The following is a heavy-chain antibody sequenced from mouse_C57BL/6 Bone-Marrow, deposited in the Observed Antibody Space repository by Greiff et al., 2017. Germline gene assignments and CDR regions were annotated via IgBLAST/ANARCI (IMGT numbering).Heavy chain of an antibody. Sequence: VQLQQPGAELVKPGASVKLSCKASGYTFTSYWMHWVKQRPGQGLEWIGMIHPTSGSTNYNEKFKSKATLTVDKSSSTAYMQLSSLTSEDSAVYYCPPSYEYGGYFDVWGTGTTVTVSS. D-gene: IGHD2-4*01. J-gene: IGHJ1*03. CDR2: IHPTSGST. CDR1: GYTFTSYW. CDR3: PPSYEYGGYFDV. V-gene: IGHV1-64*01.